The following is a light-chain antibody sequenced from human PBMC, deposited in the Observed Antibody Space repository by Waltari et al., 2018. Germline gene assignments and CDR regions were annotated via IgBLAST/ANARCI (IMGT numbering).Light chain of an antibody. CDR3: CSYAGSITFWV. V-gene: IGLV2-11*01. CDR2: DVT. CDR1: SSDVGGYNY. Sequence: QSALTQPRSVSGSPGQSVTISCTGTSSDVGGYNYVSWYQHHPGKAPKLIIYDVTKRPSGVPDRFSASKSDNMASLTISVLQAEDEADYYCCSYAGSITFWVFGGGTKLTVL. J-gene: IGLJ3*02.